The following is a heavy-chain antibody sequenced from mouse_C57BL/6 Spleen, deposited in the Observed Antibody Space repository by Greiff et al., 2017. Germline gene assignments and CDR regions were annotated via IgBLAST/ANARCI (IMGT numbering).Heavy chain of an antibody. Sequence: VQLQQPGTELVKPGASVKLSCKASGYTFTSYWLHWVKQRPGQGLEWIGNINPSNGGTNYNEKFKRKATLPVDKSSSTAYMQLSILTSKGSAVYYCASEDLLWSSYAMDYWGQGTSVTVSS. V-gene: IGHV1-53*01. CDR1: GYTFTSYW. CDR2: INPSNGGT. D-gene: IGHD2-1*01. J-gene: IGHJ4*01. CDR3: ASEDLLWSSYAMDY.